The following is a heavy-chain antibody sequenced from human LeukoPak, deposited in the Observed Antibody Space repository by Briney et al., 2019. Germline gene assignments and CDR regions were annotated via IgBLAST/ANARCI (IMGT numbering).Heavy chain of an antibody. CDR1: GGTFSSYA. Sequence: SVKVSCKASGGTFSSYAISWVRQAPGQGLEWMGGIIPIFGTANYAQKFQGRVTITADKSTSTAYMELSSLRSEDTAVYYCARGVDCSGGGCYGPHYYYYYMDVWGKGTTVTVSS. J-gene: IGHJ6*03. CDR2: IIPIFGTA. V-gene: IGHV1-69*06. D-gene: IGHD2-15*01. CDR3: ARGVDCSGGGCYGPHYYYYYMDV.